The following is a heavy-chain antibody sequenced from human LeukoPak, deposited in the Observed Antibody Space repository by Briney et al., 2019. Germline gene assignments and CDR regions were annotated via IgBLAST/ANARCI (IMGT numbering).Heavy chain of an antibody. Sequence: GSLRLSCAASGFTFSSYAMSWVRQAPGKGLEWVPAISDSGSSTYDADSVKGRFTISRDNSKNTLYLQMHNLRAEDTAVYYCAKQLGYCSDGSCYFESWGQGTLVTVSS. J-gene: IGHJ4*02. CDR2: ISDSGSST. CDR3: AKQLGYCSDGSCYFES. D-gene: IGHD2-15*01. V-gene: IGHV3-23*01. CDR1: GFTFSSYA.